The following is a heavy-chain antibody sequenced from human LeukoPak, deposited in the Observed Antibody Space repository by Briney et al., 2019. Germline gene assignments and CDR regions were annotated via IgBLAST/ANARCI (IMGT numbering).Heavy chain of an antibody. Sequence: PGGSLRLSCAASGFTFSSYGMHWVRQAPGKGLEWVAVIWYDGSNKYYADSVKGRFTISRDNSKNTLYPQMNSLRAEDTAVYYCARDGVVVVVAATSLYYGMDVWGQGTTVTVSS. CDR2: IWYDGSNK. V-gene: IGHV3-33*01. J-gene: IGHJ6*02. D-gene: IGHD2-15*01. CDR3: ARDGVVVVVAATSLYYGMDV. CDR1: GFTFSSYG.